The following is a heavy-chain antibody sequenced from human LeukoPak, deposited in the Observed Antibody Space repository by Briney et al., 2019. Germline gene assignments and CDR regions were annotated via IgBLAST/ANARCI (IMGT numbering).Heavy chain of an antibody. J-gene: IGHJ5*02. CDR3: ATDFYDST. CDR2: IRSNSDGGTI. Sequence: PGGSLRLSCATSGFTFSNAWMNWVRQAPGKGQEWVGRIRSNSDGGTIDYAAPVKGSFTLSRDDSKTTLYLQMNSLQTEDTAVYYCATDFYDSTWGQGTLVTVSS. CDR1: GFTFSNAW. V-gene: IGHV3-15*07. D-gene: IGHD3-22*01.